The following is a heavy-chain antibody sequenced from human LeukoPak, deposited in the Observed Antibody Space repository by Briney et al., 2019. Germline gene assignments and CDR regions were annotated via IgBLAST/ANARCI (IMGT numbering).Heavy chain of an antibody. D-gene: IGHD1-26*01. V-gene: IGHV1-58*02. CDR2: IVVGSGNT. J-gene: IGHJ4*02. CDR3: AVLVGATNEGH. Sequence: ASVKVSCKASGFTFTSSAMQWVRQARGQRLEWIGWIVVGSGNTNYAQKFQERATITRDMSTSTAYMELSSLRSEDTAVYYCAVLVGATNEGHWGQGTLVTVSS. CDR1: GFTFTSSA.